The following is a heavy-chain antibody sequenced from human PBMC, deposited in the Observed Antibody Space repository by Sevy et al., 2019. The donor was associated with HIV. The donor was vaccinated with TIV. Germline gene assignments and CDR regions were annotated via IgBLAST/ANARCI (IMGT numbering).Heavy chain of an antibody. CDR1: GGSISAYY. V-gene: IGHV4-59*01. D-gene: IGHD6-25*01. J-gene: IGHJ5*02. CDR2: IYYSGST. CDR3: ARAPPVRSGDDSLNWFDP. Sequence: SETLSLTCTIFGGSISAYYWSWFRQPPGRGLEYIGYIYYSGSTNYNPSLKSRVTISVDTSRNQFSLRLTPVTTAATATYYCARAPPVRSGDDSLNWFDPWGQGALVTVSS.